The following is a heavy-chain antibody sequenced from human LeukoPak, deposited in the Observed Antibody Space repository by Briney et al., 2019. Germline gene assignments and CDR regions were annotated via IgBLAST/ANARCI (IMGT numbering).Heavy chain of an antibody. CDR2: IRYDGSNK. D-gene: IGHD3-16*02. CDR1: GFTFSSYG. V-gene: IGHV3-30*02. Sequence: GGSLRLSCAASGFTFSSYGMHWVRQAPGKGLEWVAFIRYDGSNKYYADSVKGRFTISRDNSKNTMYLQMNSLRAEDTAVYYCAKSADSYDYVWGSYRSLDYWGQGTLVTVSS. J-gene: IGHJ4*02. CDR3: AKSADSYDYVWGSYRSLDY.